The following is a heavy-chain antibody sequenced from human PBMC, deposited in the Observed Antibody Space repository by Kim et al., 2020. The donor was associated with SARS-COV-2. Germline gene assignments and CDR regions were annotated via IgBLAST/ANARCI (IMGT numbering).Heavy chain of an antibody. CDR1: GFTFSSYA. CDR2: ISGSGGST. D-gene: IGHD5-12*01. V-gene: IGHV3-23*01. CDR3: AKEEGFGYSGYDSVLAEYFQH. J-gene: IGHJ1*01. Sequence: GGSLRLSCAASGFTFSSYAMSWVRQAPGKGLEWVSAISGSGGSTYYADSVKGRFTISRDNSKNTLYLQMNSLRAEDTAVYYCAKEEGFGYSGYDSVLAEYFQHWGQGTLVTVSS.